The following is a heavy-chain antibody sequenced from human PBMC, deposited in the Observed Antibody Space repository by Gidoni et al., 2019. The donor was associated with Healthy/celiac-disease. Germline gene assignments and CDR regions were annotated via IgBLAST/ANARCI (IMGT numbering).Heavy chain of an antibody. D-gene: IGHD3-22*01. V-gene: IGHV3-9*01. Sequence: EVQLVESGGGLVQPGRSLRLSCAASGFTFDDYAMHWVRQDHGKGLEWVSGISWNSGSIGYADSVKGRFTISRDNAKNSLYLQMNSLRAEDTALYYCAKGPGYYDSSGYYYEYYFDYWGQGTLVTVSS. CDR3: AKGPGYYDSSGYYYEYYFDY. J-gene: IGHJ4*02. CDR2: ISWNSGSI. CDR1: GFTFDDYA.